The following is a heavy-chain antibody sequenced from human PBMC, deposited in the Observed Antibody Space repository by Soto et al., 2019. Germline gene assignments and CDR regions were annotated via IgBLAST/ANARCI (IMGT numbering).Heavy chain of an antibody. CDR3: ARDLGGWPDY. Sequence: SETLSLTCTVSDGSVSSYYWSWIRQPPGKGLEFIGYISYIGSTKYNPSLKNRVTILRDTSASTAYMELSSLRSEDTAVYYCARDLGGWPDYWGQGTLVTVSS. J-gene: IGHJ4*02. V-gene: IGHV4-59*02. D-gene: IGHD2-15*01. CDR1: DGSVSSYY. CDR2: ISYIGST.